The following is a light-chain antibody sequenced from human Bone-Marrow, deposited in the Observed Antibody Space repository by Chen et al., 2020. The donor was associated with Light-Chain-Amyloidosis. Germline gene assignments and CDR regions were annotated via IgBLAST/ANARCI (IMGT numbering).Light chain of an antibody. CDR2: DDE. CDR3: QVWDGSSDHWV. J-gene: IGLJ3*02. CDR1: NIGSKS. Sequence: SYVLTQPPSVSVAPGKTARITCGGNNIGSKSVHWYQQRPGQAPVLVVYDDEYRPSGIPERFCGSNSGNTATLTISRVEAGEEADYYCQVWDGSSDHWVFGGGTKLTVL. V-gene: IGLV3-21*03.